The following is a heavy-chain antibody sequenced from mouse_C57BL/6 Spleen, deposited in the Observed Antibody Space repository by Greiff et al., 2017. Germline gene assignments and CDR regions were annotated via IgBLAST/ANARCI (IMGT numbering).Heavy chain of an antibody. CDR1: GFTFSSYA. CDR2: ISSGGDYI. Sequence: EVMLVESGEGLVKPGGSLKLSCAASGFTFSSYAMSWVRQTPEKRLEWVAYISSGGDYIYYADTVKGRFTISRDNARNTLYLQMSSLKSEDTAMYYCTRDWYGSSSFDYWGQGTTLTVSS. CDR3: TRDWYGSSSFDY. J-gene: IGHJ2*01. V-gene: IGHV5-9-1*02. D-gene: IGHD1-1*01.